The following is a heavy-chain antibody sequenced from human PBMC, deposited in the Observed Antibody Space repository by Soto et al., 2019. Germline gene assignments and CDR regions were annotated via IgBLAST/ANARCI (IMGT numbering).Heavy chain of an antibody. CDR2: INAGTGQT. CDR1: GYTFTRYG. D-gene: IGHD4-17*01. V-gene: IGHV1-3*01. J-gene: IGHJ3*02. Sequence: GASVKVSCKASGYTFTRYGMHWVRQAPGQRLEWMGWINAGTGQTKYSQKLQGRVIITRDTSATTAYMELSSLRSEDTAVYYCARVMTVQAFDIWGQGXMVTVSS. CDR3: ARVMTVQAFDI.